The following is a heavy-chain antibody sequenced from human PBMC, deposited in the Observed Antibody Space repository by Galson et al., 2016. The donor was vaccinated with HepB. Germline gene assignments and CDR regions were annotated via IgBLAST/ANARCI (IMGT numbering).Heavy chain of an antibody. CDR1: GFIFSDFA. D-gene: IGHD5-18*01. Sequence: SLRLSCAASGFIFSDFAMHWVRQAPGKGLEWVSSIGYRGDGTYYAESVKGRFTITRDNSTNMLYLEMNSLRAEDTAVYHCAKSMLLRIIDTGGPGFDIWGQGTMVTVSS. CDR2: IGYRGDGT. V-gene: IGHV3-23*01. CDR3: AKSMLLRIIDTGGPGFDI. J-gene: IGHJ3*02.